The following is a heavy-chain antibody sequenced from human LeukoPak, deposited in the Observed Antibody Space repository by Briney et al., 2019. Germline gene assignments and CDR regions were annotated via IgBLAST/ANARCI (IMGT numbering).Heavy chain of an antibody. J-gene: IGHJ4*02. CDR3: ARARGWGRYFDY. V-gene: IGHV4-34*01. D-gene: IGHD3-16*01. CDR1: GGSFSGYY. CDR2: INHSGST. Sequence: SETLSLTCAVYGGSFSGYYWSWIRQPPGKGLEWIGEINHSGSTNYNPSLKSRVTISVDTSKSQFSLKLSSVTAADTAVYYCARARGWGRYFDYWGQGTLVTVSS.